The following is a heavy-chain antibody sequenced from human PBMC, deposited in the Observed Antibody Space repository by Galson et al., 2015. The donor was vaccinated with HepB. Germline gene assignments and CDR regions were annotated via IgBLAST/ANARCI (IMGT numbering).Heavy chain of an antibody. V-gene: IGHV3-53*01. Sequence: SLRLSCAASGFTISSNYMSWVRQAPGKGLEWVSVIYSGGSTYYADSVKGRFTISRDNSKNTLYLQMNSLRAEDTAVYYCARGGGLLNYYGSADTDYYYMDVWGKGTTVTVSS. D-gene: IGHD3-10*01. CDR1: GFTISSNY. J-gene: IGHJ6*03. CDR3: ARGGGLLNYYGSADTDYYYMDV. CDR2: IYSGGST.